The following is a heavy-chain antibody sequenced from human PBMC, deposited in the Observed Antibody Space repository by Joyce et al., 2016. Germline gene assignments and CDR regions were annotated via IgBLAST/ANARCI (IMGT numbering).Heavy chain of an antibody. J-gene: IGHJ6*03. CDR1: GYTLTGYY. Sequence: QVQLVQSGAEVKQPGASVKVSCKASGYTLTGYYMHWVRQAPGQGLEWMGWINPNSGGTNYAQKFQGRVTMTRDTSISTAYMELRRLTSDDTAVYYCARGGETPYYFYYYMDVWGKGTTVTVSS. CDR3: ARGGETPYYFYYYMDV. D-gene: IGHD5-12*01. CDR2: INPNSGGT. V-gene: IGHV1-2*02.